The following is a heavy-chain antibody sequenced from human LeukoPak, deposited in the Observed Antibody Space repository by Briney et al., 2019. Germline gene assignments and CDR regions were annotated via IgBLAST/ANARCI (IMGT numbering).Heavy chain of an antibody. CDR3: ARVSDYGDYYGMDV. CDR2: IYYSGST. V-gene: IGHV4-59*12. J-gene: IGHJ6*02. D-gene: IGHD4-17*01. Sequence: SETLSLTCTVSGGSISSYYWSWIRQPPGKGLEWIGYIYYSGSTNYNPSLKSRVTISVDTSKNQFSLKLSSVTAADTAVYYCARVSDYGDYYGMDVWGQGTTVTVSS. CDR1: GGSISSYY.